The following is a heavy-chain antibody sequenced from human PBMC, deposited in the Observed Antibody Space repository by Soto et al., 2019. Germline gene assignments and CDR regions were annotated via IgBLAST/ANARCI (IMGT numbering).Heavy chain of an antibody. CDR2: ISGSGGST. CDR3: AKDGVKQQLDPYYFDY. Sequence: LRLSCAASGFTFSSYAMSWVRQAPGKGLEWVSAISGSGGSTYYADSVKGRFTISRDNSKNTLYLQMNSLRAEDTAVYYCAKDGVKQQLDPYYFDYWGQGTLVTVSS. D-gene: IGHD6-13*01. J-gene: IGHJ4*02. V-gene: IGHV3-23*01. CDR1: GFTFSSYA.